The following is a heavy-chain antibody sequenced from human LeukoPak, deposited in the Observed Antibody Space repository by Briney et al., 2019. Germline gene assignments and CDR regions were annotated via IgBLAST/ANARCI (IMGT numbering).Heavy chain of an antibody. CDR3: ARGGSGWSWFDY. CDR2: ISSSSSYI. Sequence: PGGSLRLSCAASGFTFSSYSMNWVRQAPGKGLEWVSSISSSSSYIYYADSVKGRFTISRDNAKNSLYLQMNSLRAEDTAVYYCARGGSGWSWFDYWGQGTLVTVSS. D-gene: IGHD2-15*01. V-gene: IGHV3-21*01. J-gene: IGHJ4*02. CDR1: GFTFSSYS.